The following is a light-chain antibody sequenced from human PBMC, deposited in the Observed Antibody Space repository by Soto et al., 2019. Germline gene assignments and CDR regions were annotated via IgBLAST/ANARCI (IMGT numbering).Light chain of an antibody. CDR3: SSYTTSNTRQSV. CDR1: SSDVGGYNY. CDR2: DVS. Sequence: QSVLTHPASVSGSPGQSITISCTGTSSDVGGYNYVSWYQHHPGKAPKLIIYDVSNRPSGVSIRFSGSKSDNTASLTISGLQPEDEADYHCSSYTTSNTRQSVFGTGTKVTVL. J-gene: IGLJ1*01. V-gene: IGLV2-14*03.